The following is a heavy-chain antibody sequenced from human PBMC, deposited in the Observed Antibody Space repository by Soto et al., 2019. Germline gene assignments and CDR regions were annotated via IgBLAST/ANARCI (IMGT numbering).Heavy chain of an antibody. Sequence: GGSLRLSCAASGFTFDDYAMHWVRQAPGKGLEWVSGISWNSGSIGYADSVKGRFTISRDNAKNSLYLQMNSLRAEDTALYYCAKDIKYYYYYMDVWGKGPTVTVSS. CDR2: ISWNSGSI. J-gene: IGHJ6*03. V-gene: IGHV3-9*01. CDR3: AKDIKYYYYYMDV. CDR1: GFTFDDYA.